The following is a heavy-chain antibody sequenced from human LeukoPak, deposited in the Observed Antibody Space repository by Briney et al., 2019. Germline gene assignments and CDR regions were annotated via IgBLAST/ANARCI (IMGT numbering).Heavy chain of an antibody. D-gene: IGHD5-18*01. CDR1: GYSISSGYY. CDR2: IYHSGST. Sequence: SETLSLTCTVSGYSISSGYYWGWIRQPPGKGLEWIGSIYHSGSTYYNPSLKSRVTISVDTSKNQFSLKLSSVTAADTAVYYCARVSYSYGDENHYYYYMDVWGKGTTVTVSS. V-gene: IGHV4-38-2*02. J-gene: IGHJ6*03. CDR3: ARVSYSYGDENHYYYYMDV.